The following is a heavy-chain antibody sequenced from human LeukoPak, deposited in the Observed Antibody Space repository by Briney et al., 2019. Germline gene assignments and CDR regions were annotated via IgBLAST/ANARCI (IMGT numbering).Heavy chain of an antibody. D-gene: IGHD4-23*01. V-gene: IGHV1-69*04. Sequence: SVKVSCKASGGTFSSYAISWVRQAPGQGLEWMGRIIPILGIANYAQKFQGRVTITADKSTSTAYMELSSLRSEDTAVYYCAKGGHDYGGRFDYWGQGTLVTVSS. CDR1: GGTFSSYA. CDR2: IIPILGIA. J-gene: IGHJ4*02. CDR3: AKGGHDYGGRFDY.